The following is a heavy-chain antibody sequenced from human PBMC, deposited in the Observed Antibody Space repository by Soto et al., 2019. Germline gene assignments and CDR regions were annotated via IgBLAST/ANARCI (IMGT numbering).Heavy chain of an antibody. V-gene: IGHV4-31*03. D-gene: IGHD2-8*01. Sequence: SETLSLTCTVSCGSISSGGYYWSWIRQHPGKGLEWIGYIYYSGSTYYNPSLKSRVTISVDTSKNQFSLKLSSVTAADTAVYYCARGVAPMVYAIRGAWFDPWGQGTLVTVSS. CDR3: ARGVAPMVYAIRGAWFDP. CDR1: CGSISSGGYY. CDR2: IYYSGST. J-gene: IGHJ5*02.